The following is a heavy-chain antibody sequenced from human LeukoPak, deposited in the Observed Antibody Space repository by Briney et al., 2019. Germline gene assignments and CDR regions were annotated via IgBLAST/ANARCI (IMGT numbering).Heavy chain of an antibody. V-gene: IGHV3-23*01. CDR1: GFTFSSYA. Sequence: PGGSLRLSCAASGFTFSSYAMSWVRQAPGKGLEWVSAISGSGGSTYYADSVKGRFTISRDNAKNSLYLQMNSLRAEDTAVYYCARDDGELGATPYYFDYWGQGTLVTVSS. CDR3: ARDDGELGATPYYFDY. D-gene: IGHD1-26*01. CDR2: ISGSGGST. J-gene: IGHJ4*02.